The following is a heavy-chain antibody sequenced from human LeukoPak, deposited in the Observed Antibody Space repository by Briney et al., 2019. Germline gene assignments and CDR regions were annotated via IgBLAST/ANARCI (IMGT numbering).Heavy chain of an antibody. CDR3: ARVNREIGIPSYAFDI. J-gene: IGHJ3*02. V-gene: IGHV1-2*04. CDR1: GYTFTGYY. CDR2: INPNSGGT. D-gene: IGHD1-14*01. Sequence: GASVKVSCKASGYTFTGYYMHWVRQAPGQGLEWMGWINPNSGGTNYAQKFQGWVTMTRDTSISTGYMELSRLRSDDTAVYYCARVNREIGIPSYAFDIWGQGTMVTVSS.